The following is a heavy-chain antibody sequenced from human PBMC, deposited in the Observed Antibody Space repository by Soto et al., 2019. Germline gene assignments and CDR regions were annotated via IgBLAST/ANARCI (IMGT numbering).Heavy chain of an antibody. V-gene: IGHV3-23*01. CDR3: AKVRVQDLWFGTWVFDY. Sequence: GGSLRLSCAASGFTFSSYAMSWVRQAPGKGLEWVSAISGSGGSTYYADSVKGRFTISRDNSKNTLYLQMNSLRAEDTAVYYCAKVRVQDLWFGTWVFDYWGQGTLVTVSS. J-gene: IGHJ4*02. CDR1: GFTFSSYA. D-gene: IGHD3-10*01. CDR2: ISGSGGST.